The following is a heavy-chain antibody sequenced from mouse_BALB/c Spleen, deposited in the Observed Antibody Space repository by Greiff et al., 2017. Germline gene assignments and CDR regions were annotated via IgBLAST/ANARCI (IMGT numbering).Heavy chain of an antibody. CDR2: IDPETGGT. V-gene: IGHV1-15*01. J-gene: IGHJ1*01. D-gene: IGHD2-1*01. CDR3: TRYYGNPWYFDV. CDR1: GYTFTDYE. Sequence: QVQLQQSGAELVRPGASVTLSCKASGYTFTDYEMHWVKQTPVHGLEWIGAIDPETGGTAYNQKFKGKATLTADKSSSTAYMELRSLTSEDSAVYYCTRYYGNPWYFDVWGAGTTVTVSS.